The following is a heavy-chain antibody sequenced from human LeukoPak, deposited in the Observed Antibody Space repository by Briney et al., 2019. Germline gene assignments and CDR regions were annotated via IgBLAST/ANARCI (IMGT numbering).Heavy chain of an antibody. V-gene: IGHV3-30-3*01. Sequence: TGRSLRLSCAASGFSFSTYAMYWVRQAPGKGLECVALISYDGITTYYADSVKGRFTISTDTSKNTLFLQMNSLISEDTAVYYCASSRPWELLSAFQMWGQGTLVTVSS. J-gene: IGHJ3*02. D-gene: IGHD1-26*01. CDR3: ASSRPWELLSAFQM. CDR1: GFSFSTYA. CDR2: ISYDGITT.